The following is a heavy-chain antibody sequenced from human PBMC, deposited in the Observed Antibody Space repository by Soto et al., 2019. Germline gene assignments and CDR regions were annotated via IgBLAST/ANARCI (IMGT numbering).Heavy chain of an antibody. J-gene: IGHJ4*02. Sequence: GESLKISCMTSGYKFTNYWIAWVRQRPGKGLEWVGIIYPGDSDIRYSPSFEGQVTISADRSIGTAYLQWGSLKASATAVYFCARRPQRAFDPIDYWGQGTQVTVSS. D-gene: IGHD3-3*02. CDR3: ARRPQRAFDPIDY. CDR2: IYPGDSDI. V-gene: IGHV5-51*01. CDR1: GYKFTNYW.